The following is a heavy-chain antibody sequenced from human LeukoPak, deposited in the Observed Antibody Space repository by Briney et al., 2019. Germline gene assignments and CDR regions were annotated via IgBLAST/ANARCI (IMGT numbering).Heavy chain of an antibody. Sequence: SETLSLTCTVSGASISTNYWSWIRQPPEKGLEWIGYVYYSGNTNYNPSLKSRVTISVDTLKNQFSLKMSSVTAADTATYYCARAVVAATGYDYWGQGTLVTVSS. D-gene: IGHD2-15*01. CDR1: GASISTNY. CDR3: ARAVVAATGYDY. CDR2: VYYSGNT. J-gene: IGHJ4*02. V-gene: IGHV4-59*01.